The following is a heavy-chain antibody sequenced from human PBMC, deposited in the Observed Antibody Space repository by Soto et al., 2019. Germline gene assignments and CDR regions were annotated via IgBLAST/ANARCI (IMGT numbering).Heavy chain of an antibody. J-gene: IGHJ4*02. Sequence: GASVKASCKPYGYTFTAYYIHWVRQAPGQGLECLGWIDPRSGVTNYAQKFQGRVIMTRDTSIKTVYLELSWLTSDDTAVYYCATGDYGAFAFWGQGTLVTVSS. CDR2: IDPRSGVT. CDR3: ATGDYGAFAF. CDR1: GYTFTAYY. V-gene: IGHV1-2*02. D-gene: IGHD4-17*01.